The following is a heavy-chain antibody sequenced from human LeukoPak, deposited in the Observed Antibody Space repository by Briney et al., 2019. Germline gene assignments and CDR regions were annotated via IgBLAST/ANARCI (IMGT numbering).Heavy chain of an antibody. V-gene: IGHV3-23*01. CDR3: AKGIAARVVNWSDP. Sequence: PEGSLRLSCAASGFTFSSYAMSWVRQAPGKGLEWVSAISGSGGSTYYADSVKGRFTISRDNSKNTLYLQMNSLRAEDTAVYYCAKGIAARVVNWSDPWGQGTLVTVSS. CDR1: GFTFSSYA. J-gene: IGHJ5*02. CDR2: ISGSGGST. D-gene: IGHD6-6*01.